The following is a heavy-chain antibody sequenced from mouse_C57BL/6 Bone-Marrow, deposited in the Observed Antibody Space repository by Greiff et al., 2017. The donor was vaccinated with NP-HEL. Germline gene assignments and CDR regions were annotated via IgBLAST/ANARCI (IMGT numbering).Heavy chain of an antibody. J-gene: IGHJ3*01. CDR2: ISNLAYSI. CDR1: GFTFSDYG. CDR3: ARRDSAGHDGFAY. V-gene: IGHV5-15*04. Sequence: EVQLVESGGGLVQPGGSLKLSCAASGFTFSDYGMAWVRQAPRQGPEWVAFISNLAYSIYYADTVTGRFTISRENAKNTLYLEMSSLRSEDTAMYYCARRDSAGHDGFAYWGQGTLVTVSA. D-gene: IGHD3-2*02.